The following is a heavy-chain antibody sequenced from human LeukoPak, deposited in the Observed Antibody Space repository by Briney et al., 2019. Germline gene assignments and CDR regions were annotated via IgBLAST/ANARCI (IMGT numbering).Heavy chain of an antibody. Sequence: GESLKISCKGSGYSINNYWIGWVRQMPGKGLEWMGIIYPADSDIRYSPSFQGQVTISADKSISTAYPQWSSLKASDTAMYYCASPVNYYDSSGPPTFRNDAFDIWGQGTMVTVSS. CDR2: IYPADSDI. CDR3: ASPVNYYDSSGPPTFRNDAFDI. CDR1: GYSINNYW. J-gene: IGHJ3*02. V-gene: IGHV5-51*01. D-gene: IGHD3-22*01.